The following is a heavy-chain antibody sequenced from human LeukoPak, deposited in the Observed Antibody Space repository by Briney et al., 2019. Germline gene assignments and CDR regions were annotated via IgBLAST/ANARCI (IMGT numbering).Heavy chain of an antibody. J-gene: IGHJ4*02. Sequence: SETLSLTCTVSGGSISSYHWSWIRQPPGKGLEWIGYIYYSGSTNYNPSLKSRVTISVDTSKNQFSLKLSSVTAADTAVYYCARDRGVTDTEFDYWGQGTLVTVSS. CDR3: ARDRGVTDTEFDY. D-gene: IGHD2-21*02. CDR1: GGSISSYH. V-gene: IGHV4-59*01. CDR2: IYYSGST.